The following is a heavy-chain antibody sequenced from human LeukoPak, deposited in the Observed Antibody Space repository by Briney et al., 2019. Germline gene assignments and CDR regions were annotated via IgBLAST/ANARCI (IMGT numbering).Heavy chain of an antibody. CDR1: GGTFNNYA. J-gene: IGHJ3*01. D-gene: IGHD3-16*01. CDR2: IIPILGIA. CDR3: ARPAYTAAYDL. Sequence: SVTVSYKASGGTFNNYAISWVRPAPGQGLEWMGRIIPILGIANYAQKFQGRVTITADKSTSTAYMELSSLRPEDTAVYYCARPAYTAAYDLWGQGTMVTVSS. V-gene: IGHV1-69*04.